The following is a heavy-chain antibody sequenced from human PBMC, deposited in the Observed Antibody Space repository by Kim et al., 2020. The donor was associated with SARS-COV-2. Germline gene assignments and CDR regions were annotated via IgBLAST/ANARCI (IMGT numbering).Heavy chain of an antibody. D-gene: IGHD4-4*01. Sequence: ASVKVSCKASGYTFTDYSIHWVRQAPGQGLEWMGWISPNRNGTNYAQTFQGRVTMTWDTSITTAYMEVTRLTSDDTAVYYCARDVKGLTVYLSYWGQGTLVTVSS. J-gene: IGHJ4*02. V-gene: IGHV1-2*02. CDR3: ARDVKGLTVYLSY. CDR1: GYTFTDYS. CDR2: ISPNRNGT.